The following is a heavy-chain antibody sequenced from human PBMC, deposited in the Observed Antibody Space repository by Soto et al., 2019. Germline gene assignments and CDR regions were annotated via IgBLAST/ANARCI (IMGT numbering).Heavy chain of an antibody. D-gene: IGHD3-10*01. V-gene: IGHV1-3*01. J-gene: IGHJ4*02. CDR2: INAGNGNT. CDR1: GYTFTSYA. Sequence: QVQLVQSGAEVKKPGASVKVSCKASGYTFTSYAMHWVRQAPGQRLEGMGWINAGNGNTKYSQKFQGRVTITRDTSASTAYMELSSLRSEDTAVYYCARAFPMVRGVIGFDYWGQGTLVTVSS. CDR3: ARAFPMVRGVIGFDY.